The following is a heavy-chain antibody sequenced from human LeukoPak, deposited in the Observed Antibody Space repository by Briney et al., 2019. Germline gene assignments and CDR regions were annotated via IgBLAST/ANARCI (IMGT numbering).Heavy chain of an antibody. V-gene: IGHV4-59*08. CDR2: IYYSGST. J-gene: IGHJ3*02. CDR3: ARHRAYSYSSPFDI. D-gene: IGHD6-6*01. CDR1: GCSSSNYY. Sequence: SSETLSLTCSVSGCSSSNYYWSWIRQPPGRGLEWIGYIYYSGSTNSNASLKSRVTIFVDPSKNQFSLRLSSVTAADTAVYYCARHRAYSYSSPFDIWGQGTMVTVSS.